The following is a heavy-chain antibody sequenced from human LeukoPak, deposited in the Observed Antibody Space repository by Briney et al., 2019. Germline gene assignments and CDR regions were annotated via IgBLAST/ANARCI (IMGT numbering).Heavy chain of an antibody. CDR1: GFTFSSYA. J-gene: IGHJ4*02. D-gene: IGHD2-15*01. CDR3: ARKLSAGGQQGGDY. Sequence: PGGSMRLSCTASGFTFSSYAMSWVRQAPGKRLEWVSTISATGGTTNYADSVRGRFTISRDNSKNTLSLQLNSLSVEDTAVYYCARKLSAGGQQGGDYWGQGTLVTVSS. CDR2: ISATGGTT. V-gene: IGHV3-23*01.